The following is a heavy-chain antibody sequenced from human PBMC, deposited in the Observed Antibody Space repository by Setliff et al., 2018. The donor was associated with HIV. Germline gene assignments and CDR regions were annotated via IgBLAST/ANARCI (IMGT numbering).Heavy chain of an antibody. CDR2: IIPIFGTA. Sequence: SVKVSCKASGGTFSSYAISWVRQAPGQGLEWMGGIIPIFGTANYAQKFQGRVTITTDESTSTAYMELSSLRYEDTAVYYCARDPSDYYYYYGMDVWGQGTTVTVSS. J-gene: IGHJ6*02. V-gene: IGHV1-69*05. CDR1: GGTFSSYA. D-gene: IGHD2-21*02. CDR3: ARDPSDYYYYYGMDV.